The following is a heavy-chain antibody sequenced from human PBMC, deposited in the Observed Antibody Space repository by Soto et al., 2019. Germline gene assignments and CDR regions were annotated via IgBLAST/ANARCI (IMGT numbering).Heavy chain of an antibody. CDR2: ISHTGRT. CDR1: GGSISSSNYY. J-gene: IGHJ4*02. D-gene: IGHD2-15*01. CDR3: ARDPANLALAVAYFDS. V-gene: IGHV4-39*07. Sequence: SETLSLTCTVSGGSISSSNYYWGWIRQSPEKGLEWIGSISHTGRTSYNPSLKSRVSISVDTSKNQFSLTLTSVTAADTAVYYCARDPANLALAVAYFDSWGQGTLVTVSS.